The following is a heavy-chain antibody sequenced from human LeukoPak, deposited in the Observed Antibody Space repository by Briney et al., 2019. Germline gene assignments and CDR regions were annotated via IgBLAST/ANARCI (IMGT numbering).Heavy chain of an antibody. J-gene: IGHJ6*02. CDR1: GFTFSSYG. CDR2: IKTDGSES. D-gene: IGHD2-21*01. CDR3: ARDLVGRYYAMDV. Sequence: QPGGSLRLSCAASGFTFSSYGMHWVRQAPGKGLEWVTNIKTDGSESHSADSAKGRFTISRDNARNSLYLQMNNLRAEDTAVYYCARDLVGRYYAMDVWGPGTTVTVSS. V-gene: IGHV3-7*01.